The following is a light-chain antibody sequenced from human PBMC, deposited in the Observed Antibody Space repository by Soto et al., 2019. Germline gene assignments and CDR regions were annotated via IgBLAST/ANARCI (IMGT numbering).Light chain of an antibody. Sequence: EIVMTQSPATLSVSPGERATLSCRASQSVGSDLAWYQHKPGQAPRLLIYGASSRAAGIPDRFSGSGSGTDFTLTISRLEPEDFAVYYCQHYGGSPYTLGQGTKVEIK. J-gene: IGKJ2*01. CDR3: QHYGGSPYT. CDR2: GAS. CDR1: QSVGSD. V-gene: IGKV3-20*01.